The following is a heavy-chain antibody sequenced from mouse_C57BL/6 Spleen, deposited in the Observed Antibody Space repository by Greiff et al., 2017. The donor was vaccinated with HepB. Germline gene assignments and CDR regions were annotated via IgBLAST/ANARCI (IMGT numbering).Heavy chain of an antibody. V-gene: IGHV14-4*01. CDR3: TTRSNYFDY. J-gene: IGHJ2*01. CDR2: IDPENGDT. D-gene: IGHD5-1*01. Sequence: SGAELVRPGASVKLSCTASGFNIKDDYMHWVKQRPEQGLEWIGWIDPENGDTEYASKFQGKATITADTSSNTAYLQLSSLTSEDTAVYYCTTRSNYFDYWGQGTTLTVSS. CDR1: GFNIKDDY.